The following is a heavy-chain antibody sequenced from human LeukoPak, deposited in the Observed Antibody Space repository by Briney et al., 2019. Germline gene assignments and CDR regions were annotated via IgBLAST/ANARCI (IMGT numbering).Heavy chain of an antibody. J-gene: IGHJ4*02. CDR2: MNHNSGNT. Sequence: ASVKVSCKASGYTCTSYDINWVRQATGQGLEWMGWMNHNSGNTGYAQKFQGRVTMTRNTSISTAYMELSSLRSEDTAVYYCARGFYYDSSGYPYWDQGTLVTVSS. D-gene: IGHD3-22*01. V-gene: IGHV1-8*01. CDR3: ARGFYYDSSGYPY. CDR1: GYTCTSYD.